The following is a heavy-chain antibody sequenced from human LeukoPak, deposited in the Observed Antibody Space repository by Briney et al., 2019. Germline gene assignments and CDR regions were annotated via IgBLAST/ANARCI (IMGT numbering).Heavy chain of an antibody. CDR2: ISFDGTNK. D-gene: IGHD6-13*01. Sequence: GGSLRLSCAASGFTFSSYGMHWVRQAPGKGLEWVAVISFDGTNKFYADSVKGRFTISRDNSKKTVYLQMNSLRAEDAAVYYCAKGGGTGYSSSWYSNWGEGTLVTVSS. J-gene: IGHJ4*02. CDR1: GFTFSSYG. CDR3: AKGGGTGYSSSWYSN. V-gene: IGHV3-30*18.